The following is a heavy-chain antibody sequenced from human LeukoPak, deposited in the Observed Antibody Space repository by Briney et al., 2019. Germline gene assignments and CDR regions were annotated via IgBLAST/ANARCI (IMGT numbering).Heavy chain of an antibody. J-gene: IGHJ4*02. CDR1: GFTFSSYA. CDR3: AKDRVFGPSEYYFDY. D-gene: IGHD3/OR15-3a*01. Sequence: PGGSLRLSCAASGFTFSSYAMSWVRQAPGKGLEWVSAISGSGGSTYYADSVKGRFTISRDNSKNTLYLQMNSLRAEDTAVYYCAKDRVFGPSEYYFDYWGQGTLVTVSS. V-gene: IGHV3-23*01. CDR2: ISGSGGST.